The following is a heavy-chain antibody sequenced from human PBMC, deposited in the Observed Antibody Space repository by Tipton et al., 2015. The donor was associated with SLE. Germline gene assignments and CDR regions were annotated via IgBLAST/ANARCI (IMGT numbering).Heavy chain of an antibody. CDR3: ASQGGSGEFDAFDI. CDR2: IWYDGSNK. CDR1: GFTFSSYG. D-gene: IGHD3-10*01. J-gene: IGHJ3*02. V-gene: IGHV3-33*01. Sequence: SLRLSCAASGFTFSSYGMHWVRQAPGKGLEWVAVIWYDGSNKYYADSVKGRFTISRDNSKNTLYLQMNSLRAEDTAVYYCASQGGSGEFDAFDIWGQGTMVTVSS.